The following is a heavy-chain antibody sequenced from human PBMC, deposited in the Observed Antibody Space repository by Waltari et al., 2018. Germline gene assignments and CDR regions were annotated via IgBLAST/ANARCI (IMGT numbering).Heavy chain of an antibody. CDR1: GYTFTAYY. CDR3: ATDLTLVVPAAMGGDY. D-gene: IGHD2-2*01. Sequence: EVQLVQSGAEVKKPGATVKISCKASGYTFTAYYMHWVQQAPGKGLEWMGRVDPEDGETIYAEKFQGRVTITADTSTDTAYMELSSLRSEDTAVYYCATDLTLVVPAAMGGDYWGQGTLVTVSS. J-gene: IGHJ4*02. V-gene: IGHV1-69-2*01. CDR2: VDPEDGET.